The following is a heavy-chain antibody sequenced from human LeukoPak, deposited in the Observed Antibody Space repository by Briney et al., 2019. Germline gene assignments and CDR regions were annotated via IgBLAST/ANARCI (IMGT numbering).Heavy chain of an antibody. CDR2: IYSGGST. V-gene: IGHV3-53*04. Sequence: GSLRLSCAAXGFTVSSNYMSWVRQAPGKGLEWVSVIYSGGSTYYADSVKGRFTISRHNSKNPLYLQMNSLRAEDTAVYYCARVNSRWYRYWGQGTLVTVSS. D-gene: IGHD6-19*01. CDR3: ARVNSRWYRY. CDR1: GFTVSSNY. J-gene: IGHJ4*02.